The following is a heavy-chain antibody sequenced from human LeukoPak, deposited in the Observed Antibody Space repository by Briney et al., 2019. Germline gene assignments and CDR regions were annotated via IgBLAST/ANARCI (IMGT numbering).Heavy chain of an antibody. CDR1: GFTFSSYG. D-gene: IGHD3-10*01. CDR3: AKELLWFGEPIATGNFDY. V-gene: IGHV3-30*02. J-gene: IGHJ4*02. CDR2: IRYDGSNK. Sequence: GGSLRLSCAASGFTFSSYGMHWVRQAPGKGLEWVAFIRYDGSNKYYADSVKGRFTISRDNSKNTLYLQMNSLRAEDTAVYYCAKELLWFGEPIATGNFDYWGQGTLVTVSS.